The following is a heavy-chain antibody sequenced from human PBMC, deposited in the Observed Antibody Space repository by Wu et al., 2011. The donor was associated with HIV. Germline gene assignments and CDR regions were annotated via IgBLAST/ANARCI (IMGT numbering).Heavy chain of an antibody. D-gene: IGHD3-22*01. V-gene: IGHV1-2*02. Sequence: EVKKPGASVKVSCKSSGCSFTRFDITWVRQAPGQGLEWMGWINPNTGGTNYARKFQDRVTMTGDTSISTAYMELSRLRSDDTAVYYCARGSGYHFNYNYLVVWGKGTTVTVSS. CDR1: GCSFTRFD. J-gene: IGHJ6*03. CDR2: INPNTGGT. CDR3: ARGSGYHFNYNYLVV.